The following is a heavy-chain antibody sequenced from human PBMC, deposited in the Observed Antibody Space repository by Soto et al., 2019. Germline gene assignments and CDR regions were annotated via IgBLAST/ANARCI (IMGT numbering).Heavy chain of an antibody. CDR2: VYYTGST. J-gene: IGHJ4*02. D-gene: IGHD6-19*01. CDR3: ARSVAVPGAHIDY. V-gene: IGHV4-59*01. Sequence: SETLSLTSSVSGGSISGFYWSWIRQSPGKGLEWLGYVYYTGSTNYSPSLRSRVSISVDTSKNEFSLRLSSVPAADTAVYFCARSVAVPGAHIDYWGQGTQVTVSS. CDR1: GGSISGFY.